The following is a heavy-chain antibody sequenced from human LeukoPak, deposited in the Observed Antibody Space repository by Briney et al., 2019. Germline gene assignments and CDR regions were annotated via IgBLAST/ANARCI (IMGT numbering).Heavy chain of an antibody. D-gene: IGHD3-16*01. J-gene: IGHJ6*03. CDR2: FDPEDGET. V-gene: IGHV1-24*01. Sequence: GASVKVSCKVSGYTLTELSMHWVRQAPGKGLEWMGGFDPEDGETIYAQKFQGRVTMTEDTSTDTAYMELSSLRSEDTAVYYCATALGGYYYMDVWGKGTTVTVSS. CDR3: ATALGGYYYMDV. CDR1: GYTLTELS.